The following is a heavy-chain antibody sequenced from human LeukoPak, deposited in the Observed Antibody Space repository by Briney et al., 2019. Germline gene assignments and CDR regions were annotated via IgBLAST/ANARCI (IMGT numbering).Heavy chain of an antibody. CDR1: GYSIGSGYY. Sequence: KPSETLSLICTVSGYSIGSGYYWGWIRQPPGKGLEWIGYIYYSGSTNYNPSLKSRVTISVDTSKNQFSLKLSSVTAADTAVYYCATQDDRAAADYWGQGTPVTVSS. CDR3: ATQDDRAAADY. D-gene: IGHD6-13*01. CDR2: IYYSGST. J-gene: IGHJ4*02. V-gene: IGHV4-61*01.